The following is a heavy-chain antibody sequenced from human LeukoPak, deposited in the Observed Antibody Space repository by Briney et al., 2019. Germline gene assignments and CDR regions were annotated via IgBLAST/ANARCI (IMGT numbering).Heavy chain of an antibody. CDR1: GFMFRSFG. CDR3: VRGATVAAPPRFDP. V-gene: IGHV3-33*01. CDR2: IWFDGSEK. D-gene: IGHD2-15*01. Sequence: GRSLRLSCAASGFMFRSFGMHWVRQTPGKGLEWVAVIWFDGSEKYYADSVKGRFSISRDNSNSTLFLQMTSLRAEDTALYYCVRGATVAAPPRFDPWGQGTLVTVSS. J-gene: IGHJ5*02.